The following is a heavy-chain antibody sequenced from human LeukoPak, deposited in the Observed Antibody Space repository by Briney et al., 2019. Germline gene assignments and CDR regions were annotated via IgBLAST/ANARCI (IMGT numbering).Heavy chain of an antibody. J-gene: IGHJ5*02. Sequence: PGGSLRLSCAASGFTFSSYWMHWVRQAPGKGLVWVSRINSDGSSTSYADSVKGRFTISRDNAKNTLYLQMNSLRVEDTAVYYCARASAFVAGWFDPWGQGTLVTVSS. CDR1: GFTFSSYW. CDR2: INSDGSST. D-gene: IGHD2-15*01. V-gene: IGHV3-74*01. CDR3: ARASAFVAGWFDP.